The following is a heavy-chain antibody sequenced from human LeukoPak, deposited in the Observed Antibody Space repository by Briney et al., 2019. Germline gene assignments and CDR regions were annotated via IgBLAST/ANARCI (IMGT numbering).Heavy chain of an antibody. V-gene: IGHV5-51*01. D-gene: IGHD2-2*02. CDR3: ATGGDSTTSCYRCFDY. Sequence: GESLEISCKGSGYRFTSYWIGWVRQMPGKGLEWMGLIYPDDSDTRYSPSFQGQVTISADKSISTAYLQWSSLKASDTAMYYCATGGDSTTSCYRCFDYWGQGTLVTVSS. CDR2: IYPDDSDT. J-gene: IGHJ4*02. CDR1: GYRFTSYW.